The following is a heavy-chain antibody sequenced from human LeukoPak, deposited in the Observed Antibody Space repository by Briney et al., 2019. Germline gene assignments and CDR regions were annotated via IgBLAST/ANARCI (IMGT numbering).Heavy chain of an antibody. J-gene: IGHJ4*02. CDR2: ISGSGDTT. Sequence: PGGSLRLSCAASGFTFNDYAMTWVRQAPGEGLEWISSISGSGDTTEYADSVKGRFTISRDNSKNTLYLQMNSLRAEDTAVYYCARDLLSYDSSGPIDYWGQGTLVTVSS. D-gene: IGHD3-22*01. CDR3: ARDLLSYDSSGPIDY. V-gene: IGHV3-23*01. CDR1: GFTFNDYA.